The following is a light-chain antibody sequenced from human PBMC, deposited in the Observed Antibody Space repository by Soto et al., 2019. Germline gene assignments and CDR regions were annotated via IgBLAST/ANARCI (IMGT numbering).Light chain of an antibody. Sequence: DIQMTQSPSSLSASVGYRVTITWHASRDISNYLNWYQQKPGKAPKLLIYDASNLETGVPSRFSGSGSGTDFTFTISSLQPEDIATYYCQQYDNLPLTFGGGTKVDIK. CDR1: RDISNY. CDR3: QQYDNLPLT. J-gene: IGKJ4*01. CDR2: DAS. V-gene: IGKV1-33*01.